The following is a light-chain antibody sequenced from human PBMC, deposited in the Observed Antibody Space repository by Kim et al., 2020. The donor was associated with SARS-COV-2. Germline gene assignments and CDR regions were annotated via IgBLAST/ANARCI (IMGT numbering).Light chain of an antibody. V-gene: IGKV1-6*01. CDR2: AAS. Sequence: SASVGDRATITCRASQGIRNDLGWYQQTPGKAPKLLIYAASNLQSGVSPRFSGSGSGTDFTLTISSLQPEDFATYYCLQDFTYPRTFGQGTKVDI. J-gene: IGKJ1*01. CDR3: LQDFTYPRT. CDR1: QGIRND.